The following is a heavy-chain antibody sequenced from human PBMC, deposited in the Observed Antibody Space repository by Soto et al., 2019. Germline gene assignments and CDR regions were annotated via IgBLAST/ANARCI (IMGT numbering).Heavy chain of an antibody. Sequence: SETLSLTCPISGGPVSFYYLSWIRQSTGQGLEWIGYIYASGSPYYNPSLRSRVTISADTSKNQISLKLTSPTAADTAVYYCARGVGSSPPQYWGRGTLVTVSS. D-gene: IGHD1-26*01. CDR3: ARGVGSSPPQY. CDR2: IYASGSP. CDR1: GGPVSFYY. J-gene: IGHJ4*02. V-gene: IGHV4-59*02.